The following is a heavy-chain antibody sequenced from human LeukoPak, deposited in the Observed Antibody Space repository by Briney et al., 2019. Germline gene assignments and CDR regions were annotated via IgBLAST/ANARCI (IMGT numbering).Heavy chain of an antibody. V-gene: IGHV3-23*01. D-gene: IGHD2-15*01. Sequence: GGSLRLSCAASEFTFSSYAMNWVRHAPGKGLEWVSGISGSGDSTYYADSVKGRFTISRDNSKNTLYLQMNSLRAEDTALYYCAKGDGINHYHWFDPWGQGTQVTVSS. J-gene: IGHJ5*02. CDR1: EFTFSSYA. CDR3: AKGDGINHYHWFDP. CDR2: ISGSGDST.